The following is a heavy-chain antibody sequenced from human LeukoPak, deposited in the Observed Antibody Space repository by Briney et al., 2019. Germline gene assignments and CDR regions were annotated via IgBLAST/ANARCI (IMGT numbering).Heavy chain of an antibody. Sequence: ASVRVSCKASGYTFTNYGISWVRQAPGQGLEWMGWISAYNGNTNYAQKLQGRVTMTTDTSTSTAYMELRSLRSDDTAVYYCARDYYDSSGYAEYFQHWGQGTLVTVSS. V-gene: IGHV1-18*01. CDR1: GYTFTNYG. CDR2: ISAYNGNT. J-gene: IGHJ1*01. CDR3: ARDYYDSSGYAEYFQH. D-gene: IGHD3-22*01.